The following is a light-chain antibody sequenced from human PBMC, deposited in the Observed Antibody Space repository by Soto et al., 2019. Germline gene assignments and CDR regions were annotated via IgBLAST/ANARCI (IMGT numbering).Light chain of an antibody. J-gene: IGKJ1*01. Sequence: EIVLTRSPGTLSLSPGERATLSCRASQPVSSNYLAWYQHKPGQAPRLLIYGASSRATGIPDRFSGSGSGTDFTLTISRLEPEDFAVYYCQQYGTSLRTFGQG. CDR1: QPVSSNY. CDR3: QQYGTSLRT. CDR2: GAS. V-gene: IGKV3-20*01.